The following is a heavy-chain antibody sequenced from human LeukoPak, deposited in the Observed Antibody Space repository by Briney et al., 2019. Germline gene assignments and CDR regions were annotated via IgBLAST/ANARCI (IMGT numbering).Heavy chain of an antibody. J-gene: IGHJ3*02. Sequence: GESLQISCKGSGYTFTTYWIAWVRQLPGKGLEWMGIVYPGNSETKYQGQVTISADKSISTAYLQWGSLKASDTAMYYCTRSPRDGYHDAFDIWGQGTMVTVSS. CDR1: GYTFTTYW. CDR3: TRSPRDGYHDAFDI. D-gene: IGHD5-24*01. V-gene: IGHV5-51*01. CDR2: VYPGNSET.